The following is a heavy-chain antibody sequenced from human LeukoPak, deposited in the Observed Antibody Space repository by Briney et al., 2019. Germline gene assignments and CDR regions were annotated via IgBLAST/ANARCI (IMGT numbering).Heavy chain of an antibody. V-gene: IGHV1-2*02. CDR3: ARDPNAMVRGVKGSY. D-gene: IGHD3-10*01. CDR1: GYTFTGYY. J-gene: IGHJ4*02. CDR2: INPNSGGT. Sequence: ASVKVSCKASGYTFTGYYMHWVRQAPGQGLEWMGWINPNSGGTNYQGRVTMTRDTSISTAYMELSRLRSDDTAVYYCARDPNAMVRGVKGSYWGQGTLVTVSS.